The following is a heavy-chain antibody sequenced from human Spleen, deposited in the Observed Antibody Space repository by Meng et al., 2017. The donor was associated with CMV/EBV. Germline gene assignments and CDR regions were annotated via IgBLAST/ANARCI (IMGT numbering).Heavy chain of an antibody. V-gene: IGHV1-8*01. CDR1: GDASANLD. CDR2: ITPKGDT. CDR3: ASPTGAYCTRGVCRNDAFDL. Sequence: ASVKVSCKASGDASANLDINWVRQAAGQGLEWVGYITPKGDTGFAPNFRGRVTLTRDTSRTTTYMQLSGLRSEDTAVYFCASPTGAYCTRGVCRNDAFDLWGQGTMV. J-gene: IGHJ3*01. D-gene: IGHD2-8*02.